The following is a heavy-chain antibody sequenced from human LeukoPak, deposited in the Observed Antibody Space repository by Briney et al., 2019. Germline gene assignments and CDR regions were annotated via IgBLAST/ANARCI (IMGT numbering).Heavy chain of an antibody. CDR3: ARSYCSSTSCYDYFDY. CDR1: GGSISSYY. Sequence: PSETLSLTCTVSGGSISSYYWSWIRQPPGKGLEWIGYIYYSGSTNYNPSLKSRVTISVDTSKNQFSLKLSSVTAVDTAVYYCARSYCSSTSCYDYFDYWGQGTLVTVSS. D-gene: IGHD2-2*01. J-gene: IGHJ4*02. CDR2: IYYSGST. V-gene: IGHV4-59*01.